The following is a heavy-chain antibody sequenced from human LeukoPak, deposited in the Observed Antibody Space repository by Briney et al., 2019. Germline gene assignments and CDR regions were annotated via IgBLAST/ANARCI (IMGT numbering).Heavy chain of an antibody. V-gene: IGHV3-33*06. CDR3: AKWRAAAGTARLYYYYGMDV. J-gene: IGHJ6*02. D-gene: IGHD6-13*01. Sequence: GRSLRLSCAASGFTFSSYGMHWVRQAPGKGLEWVAVIWYDGSNKYYADSVKGRFTISRDNSKNTLYLQMNSLRAEDTAVYYCAKWRAAAGTARLYYYYGMDVWGQGTTVTVSS. CDR2: IWYDGSNK. CDR1: GFTFSSYG.